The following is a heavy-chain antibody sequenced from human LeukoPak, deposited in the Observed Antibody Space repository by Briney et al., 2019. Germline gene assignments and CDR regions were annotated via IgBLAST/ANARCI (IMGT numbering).Heavy chain of an antibody. CDR1: GGTFSSYA. D-gene: IGHD6-13*01. CDR2: IIPILGIA. Sequence: GASVKVSCKASGGTFSSYAISWVRQAPGQRLEWMGRIIPILGIANYAQKFQGRVTITADKSTSTAYMELSSLRSEDTAVYYCAGAAAGTNSFDYWGQGTLVTVSS. J-gene: IGHJ4*02. CDR3: AGAAAGTNSFDY. V-gene: IGHV1-69*04.